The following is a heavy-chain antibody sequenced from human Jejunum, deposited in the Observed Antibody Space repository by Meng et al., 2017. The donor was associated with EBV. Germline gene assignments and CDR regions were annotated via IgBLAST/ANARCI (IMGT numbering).Heavy chain of an antibody. D-gene: IGHD3-10*01. J-gene: IGHJ5*02. CDR2: INHGGGA. CDR1: GGSFSDYY. V-gene: IGHV4-34*01. CDR3: ARLGGYASGTYYPIDP. Sequence: QVQLQQWGVGLLKPSETLSLTCAVYGGSFSDYYWTWIRQPPGKGLEWIGEINHGGGAIYNPSLKSRVTISVDTSKNQFSLKLSSVTAADTAVYYCARLGGYASGTYYPIDPWGQGTLVTVSS.